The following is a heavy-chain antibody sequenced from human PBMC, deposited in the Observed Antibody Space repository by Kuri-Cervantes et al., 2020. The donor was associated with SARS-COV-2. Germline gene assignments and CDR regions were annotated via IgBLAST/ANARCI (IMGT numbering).Heavy chain of an antibody. V-gene: IGHV3-21*01. D-gene: IGHD4-11*01. CDR3: ARSFTVTDPFDP. J-gene: IGHJ5*02. CDR1: GFTFSSYS. CDR2: ISSSSYI. Sequence: GGSLRLSCAASGFTFSSYSMNWVRQAPGKGLEWVSSISSSSYIYYADSVKGRFTISRDNAKNSLYLQMNSLRAEDTAVYYCARSFTVTDPFDPWGQGTLVTVSS.